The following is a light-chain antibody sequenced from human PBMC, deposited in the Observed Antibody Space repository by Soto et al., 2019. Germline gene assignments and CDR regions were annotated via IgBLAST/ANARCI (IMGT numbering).Light chain of an antibody. CDR1: ERINTY. CDR3: QQANSPPLT. V-gene: IGKV1-12*01. CDR2: AAS. J-gene: IGKJ4*01. Sequence: DIQMTQSPSSVSASVGDRVTITCRASERINTYLAWYQQQPWKAPKLLIYAASSLQSGVPSRFSGSGSGTEFTLTISNLQPEDFATYYCQQANSPPLTFGGGTKVEIK.